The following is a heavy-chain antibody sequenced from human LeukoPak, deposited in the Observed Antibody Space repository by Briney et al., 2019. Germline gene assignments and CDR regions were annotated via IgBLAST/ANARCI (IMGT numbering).Heavy chain of an antibody. D-gene: IGHD4-17*01. J-gene: IGHJ3*02. Sequence: PSETLSLTCTVSGGSISSGGYYWSWIRQHPGKGLEWIGYIYYSGSTYYNPSLKSRVTISVDTSKNQFSLKLSSVTAADTTVYYCARDIGTTVENDAFDIWGQGTMVTVSS. CDR3: ARDIGTTVENDAFDI. CDR1: GGSISSGGYY. CDR2: IYYSGST. V-gene: IGHV4-31*03.